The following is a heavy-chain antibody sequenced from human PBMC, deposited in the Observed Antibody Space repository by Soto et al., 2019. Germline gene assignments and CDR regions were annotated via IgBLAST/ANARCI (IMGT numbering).Heavy chain of an antibody. D-gene: IGHD2-21*02. CDR3: ARELYSCGGDCPYYMDY. V-gene: IGHV1-46*01. CDR2: ISLYHHST. CDR1: GYPFTDYF. Sequence: ASVKVSCKTSGYPFTDYFIHWVRQAPGQGLEWMGIISLYHHSTSYAQKFQGRLTVTADTSTTTVCMDLSSLTSEDSAVYWCARELYSCGGDCPYYMDYWGQGTLVTVYS. J-gene: IGHJ4*02.